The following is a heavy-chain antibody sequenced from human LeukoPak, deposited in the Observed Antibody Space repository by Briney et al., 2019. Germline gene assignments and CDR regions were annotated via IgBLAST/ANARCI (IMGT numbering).Heavy chain of an antibody. Sequence: SQTLSLTCTVSGGSISSGSYYWSWIRQPAGKGLEWIGRIYTSGSTNYNPSLKSRVTISVDTPKNQFSLKLSSVTAADTAVYYCARAGHCSGGSCYSFIDYWGQGALVTVSS. CDR3: ARAGHCSGGSCYSFIDY. V-gene: IGHV4-61*02. D-gene: IGHD2-15*01. J-gene: IGHJ4*02. CDR2: IYTSGST. CDR1: GGSISSGSYY.